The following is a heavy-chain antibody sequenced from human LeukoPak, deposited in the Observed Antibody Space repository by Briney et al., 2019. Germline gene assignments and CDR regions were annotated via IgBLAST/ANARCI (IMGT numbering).Heavy chain of an antibody. V-gene: IGHV3-33*08. Sequence: PSETLSLTCTVSGGSISSYYWSWIRQPPGKGLEWVAVIWYDGRNEYYADSVKGRFSISRDNSKTTLYLQMNSEQGEDTDMYYCARDPRYYGSGSPDYWGQGTLVTVSS. CDR3: ARDPRYYGSGSPDY. D-gene: IGHD3-10*01. CDR1: GGSISSYY. CDR2: IWYDGRNE. J-gene: IGHJ4*02.